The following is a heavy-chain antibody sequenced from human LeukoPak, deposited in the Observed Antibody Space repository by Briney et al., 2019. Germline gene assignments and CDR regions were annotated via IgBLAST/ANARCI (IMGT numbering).Heavy chain of an antibody. D-gene: IGHD3-22*01. CDR1: GYTFTSYG. CDR3: ARDGDPYYYDSSGYLHPLRY. Sequence: AASVKVSCKASGYTFTSYGISWVRQAPGQGLEWMGWISAYNGNTNYAQKLQGRVTMTTDTSTSTAYMELRSLRSDDTAVYYCARDGDPYYYDSSGYLHPLRYWGQGTLVTVSS. J-gene: IGHJ4*02. CDR2: ISAYNGNT. V-gene: IGHV1-18*01.